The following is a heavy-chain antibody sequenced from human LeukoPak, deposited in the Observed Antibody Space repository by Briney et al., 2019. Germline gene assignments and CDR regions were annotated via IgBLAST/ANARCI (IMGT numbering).Heavy chain of an antibody. CDR3: ARLSGDFWSGYSDY. CDR2: IYYSGST. J-gene: IGHJ4*02. CDR1: GGSISSYY. D-gene: IGHD3-3*01. V-gene: IGHV4-59*08. Sequence: SDTLSLTCTVSGGSISSYYWSWIRQPPGKGLEWIGYIYYSGSTNYNPSLKSRVTISVDTSKNQFSLKLSSVTAADTAVYYCARLSGDFWSGYSDYWGQGTLVTVSS.